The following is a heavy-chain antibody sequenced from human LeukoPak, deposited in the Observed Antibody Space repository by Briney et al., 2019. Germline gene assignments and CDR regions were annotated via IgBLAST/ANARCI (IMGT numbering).Heavy chain of an antibody. Sequence: GGSLRLSCAASGFTFSDAWMTWVRQAPGKGLEWVGRIKSKVNGGTTDYAAPVKGRFTISRDDSKNTLYFQMNSLKTEDTAVYYCTALGYPQYFHHWGQGTLVPVSS. CDR3: TALGYPQYFHH. J-gene: IGHJ4*02. D-gene: IGHD2-15*01. CDR1: GFTFSDAW. CDR2: IKSKVNGGTT. V-gene: IGHV3-15*01.